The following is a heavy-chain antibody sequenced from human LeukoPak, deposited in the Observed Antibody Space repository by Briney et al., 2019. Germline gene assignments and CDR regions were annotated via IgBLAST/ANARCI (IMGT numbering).Heavy chain of an antibody. CDR2: INPNSGGT. Sequence: ASVKVSCKASGYTFTGYYMHWVRQAPGQGLEWMGWINPNSGGTNYAQKFQGRVTMTRDTSISTAYMELSRLRPDDTAVYYCARDLYYDSSGSPDYWGQGTLVTVSS. CDR3: ARDLYYDSSGSPDY. CDR1: GYTFTGYY. V-gene: IGHV1-2*02. D-gene: IGHD3-22*01. J-gene: IGHJ4*02.